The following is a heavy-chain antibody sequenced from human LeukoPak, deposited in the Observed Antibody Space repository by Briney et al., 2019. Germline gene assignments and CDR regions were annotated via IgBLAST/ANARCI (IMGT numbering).Heavy chain of an antibody. V-gene: IGHV3-20*04. D-gene: IGHD2-2*01. CDR3: ARDSSALYYGMDV. CDR2: INWNGGST. Sequence: GGSLRLSCAASGFTFDDYGMTWVRQAPGKGLEWVSGINWNGGSTGYVDSVKGRFTISRDNAKNSLYLQMNSLRAEDTALYYCARDSSALYYGMDVWGQGTTVTVSS. CDR1: GFTFDDYG. J-gene: IGHJ6*02.